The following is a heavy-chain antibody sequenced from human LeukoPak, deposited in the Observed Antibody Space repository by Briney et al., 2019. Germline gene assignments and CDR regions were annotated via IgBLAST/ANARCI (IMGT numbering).Heavy chain of an antibody. J-gene: IGHJ3*02. CDR2: IIPIFGTA. CDR1: GGTFSSYA. D-gene: IGHD3-10*01. V-gene: IGHV1-69*13. CDR3: ARRGSAPHDAFDI. Sequence: GASVKVSCKASGGTFSSYAISWVRQAPGQGLEWMGGIIPIFGTANYAQKFQGRVTIIADESMSTAYMELSSLRSEDTAVYYCARRGSAPHDAFDIWGQGTMVTVSS.